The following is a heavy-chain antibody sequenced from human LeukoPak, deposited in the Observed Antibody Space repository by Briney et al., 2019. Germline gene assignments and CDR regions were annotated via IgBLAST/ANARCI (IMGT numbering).Heavy chain of an antibody. CDR3: ARGRPHGNDY. Sequence: GGSLRLSCAASGFTFSSYWMNWVRQAPGKGLVWVSRIASDGSSTTYADSVKGRFSISRDNAKNTLYLQMNSLRVEDTAVYYRARGRPHGNDYWGQGTLVTVSS. CDR2: IASDGSST. J-gene: IGHJ4*02. V-gene: IGHV3-74*01. D-gene: IGHD4-23*01. CDR1: GFTFSSYW.